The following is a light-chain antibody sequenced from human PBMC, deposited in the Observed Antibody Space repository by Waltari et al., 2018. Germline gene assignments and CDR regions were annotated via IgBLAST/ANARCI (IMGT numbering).Light chain of an antibody. Sequence: EIVMTQSPATLSVSPGERATLSCRASQSVSSNLAWYQHKPGQAPRLLIFVASSRATGIPGRFSGSGSGTEFTLTISSLQSEDFAVYYCQQYNNWLITFGQGTRLEIK. CDR1: QSVSSN. CDR3: QQYNNWLIT. CDR2: VAS. J-gene: IGKJ5*01. V-gene: IGKV3-15*01.